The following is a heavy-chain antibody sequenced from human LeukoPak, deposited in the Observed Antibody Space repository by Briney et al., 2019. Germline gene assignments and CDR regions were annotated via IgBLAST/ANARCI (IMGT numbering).Heavy chain of an antibody. CDR1: GFTFSSYS. D-gene: IGHD4-17*01. CDR3: ARGINGDFGYDAFDI. Sequence: QPGGSLRLSCAASGFTFSSYSMNWVRQAPWKGLEWVSYISSSSSTIYYADSVKGRFTISRDNAKNSLYLQMNSLRAEDTAVYYCARGINGDFGYDAFDIWGQGTMVTVSS. CDR2: ISSSSSTI. V-gene: IGHV3-48*01. J-gene: IGHJ3*02.